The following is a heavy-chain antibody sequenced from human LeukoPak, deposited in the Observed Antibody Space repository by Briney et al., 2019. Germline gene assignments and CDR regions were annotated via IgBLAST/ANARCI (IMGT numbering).Heavy chain of an antibody. J-gene: IGHJ4*02. CDR3: AKAPVTTCSGAYCYPFDY. CDR1: GFTLSSYA. Sequence: LPGGSLRLSCAASGFTLSSYAMSWVRQGPGKGLEWVSAISVSGNTYHADSVKGRSTISRDSSKNTLYLQMNSLRAGDAAVYYCAKAPVTTCSGAYCYPFDYWSQGTLVTVSS. V-gene: IGHV3-23*01. D-gene: IGHD2-15*01. CDR2: ISVSGNT.